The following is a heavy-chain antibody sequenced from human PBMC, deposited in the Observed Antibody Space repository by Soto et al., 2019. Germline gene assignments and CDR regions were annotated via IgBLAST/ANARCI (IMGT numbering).Heavy chain of an antibody. CDR3: ARAKSSGRDDAFDI. V-gene: IGHV3-11*05. J-gene: IGHJ3*02. Sequence: QVQLVESVGGLVEPGGSLRLSCGASGFTFSDYYMTWIRQAPGKGLEWVSYIAGTSYYTNYADSVKGRFIISRDNAKSSLYLHMKSLRAEDTAVYYCARAKSSGRDDAFDIWGQGTVVTVSS. CDR1: GFTFSDYY. CDR2: IAGTSYYT. D-gene: IGHD1-26*01.